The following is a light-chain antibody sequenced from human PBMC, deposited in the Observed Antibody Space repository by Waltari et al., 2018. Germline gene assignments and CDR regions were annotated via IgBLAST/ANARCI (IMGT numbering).Light chain of an antibody. Sequence: QSVLTQPPSVSGATGQRVTISCTGSGSNIGAGYDVHWSRQLPGKAPTLLIYGVNTRPPGVSDRFSGSQFDTSASLAIAGLQADDEADYYCQSYDTTLSVVFGGGTKLTVL. V-gene: IGLV1-40*01. CDR2: GVN. J-gene: IGLJ2*01. CDR3: QSYDTTLSVV. CDR1: GSNIGAGYD.